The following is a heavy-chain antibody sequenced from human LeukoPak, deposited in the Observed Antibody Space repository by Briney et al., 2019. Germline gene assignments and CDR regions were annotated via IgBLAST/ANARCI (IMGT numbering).Heavy chain of an antibody. J-gene: IGHJ4*02. CDR2: INPNSGGT. CDR1: GYTFTGYY. V-gene: IGHV1-2*02. Sequence: ASVKVSCKAPGYTFTGYYMHWVRQAPGQGLEWMGWINPNSGGTNYAQKFQGRVTMTRDTSISTAYMELSSLRSEDTAVYYCARDNDSRDPPHFDYWGQGTLVTVSS. CDR3: ARDNDSRDPPHFDY. D-gene: IGHD3-16*01.